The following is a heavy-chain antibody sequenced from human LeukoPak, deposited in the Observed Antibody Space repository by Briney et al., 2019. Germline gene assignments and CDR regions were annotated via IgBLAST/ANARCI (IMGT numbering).Heavy chain of an antibody. Sequence: GASVKVSCKASGYTFTSYGISWVRQAPGQGLEWMGWISAYNGNTNYAQKLQGRVTMSTDTSTSTAYMELRSLRSDDTAVYYCARSYDSSGRDHDAFDIWGQGTMVTVSS. CDR1: GYTFTSYG. CDR3: ARSYDSSGRDHDAFDI. D-gene: IGHD3-22*01. V-gene: IGHV1-18*01. CDR2: ISAYNGNT. J-gene: IGHJ3*02.